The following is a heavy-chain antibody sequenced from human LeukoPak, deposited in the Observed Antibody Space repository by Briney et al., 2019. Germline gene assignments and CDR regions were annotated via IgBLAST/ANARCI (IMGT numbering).Heavy chain of an antibody. CDR1: GYTFTSYG. V-gene: IGHV1-18*01. J-gene: IGHJ4*02. Sequence: ASVKVSCKASGYTFTSYGISWVGQAPGQGLEWMGWISAYNGNTNYAQKLQGRVTMTTDTSTSTAYMELRSLRSDDTAVYYCARDRIAVAGPRYFDYWGQGTLVTVSS. D-gene: IGHD6-19*01. CDR2: ISAYNGNT. CDR3: ARDRIAVAGPRYFDY.